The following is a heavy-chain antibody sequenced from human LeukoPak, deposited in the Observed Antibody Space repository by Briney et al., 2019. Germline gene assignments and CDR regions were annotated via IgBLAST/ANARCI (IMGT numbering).Heavy chain of an antibody. CDR1: GGSFSGYY. CDR3: ARRSRNYYDSSGRAAFDI. V-gene: IGHV4-34*01. Sequence: PSETLSLTCAVYGGSFSGYYWSWIRQPPGKGLEWIGEINHSGSTNYNPSLKSRVTISVDTSKNQFSLKLSSVTAADTAVYYCARRSRNYYDSSGRAAFDIWGQGTMVTVSS. CDR2: INHSGST. J-gene: IGHJ3*02. D-gene: IGHD3-22*01.